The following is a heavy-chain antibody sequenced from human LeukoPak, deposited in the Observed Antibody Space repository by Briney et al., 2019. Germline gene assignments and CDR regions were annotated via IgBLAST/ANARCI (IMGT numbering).Heavy chain of an antibody. V-gene: IGHV4-59*01. CDR3: ARGRGGSACPFDY. CDR2: IYYSGST. D-gene: IGHD3-10*01. Sequence: KPSETMSLTCTVSGGSISSYYWSWIRQPPGKGLEWIGYIYYSGSTKYNPSLNSRATISVDMSKNQFSLNLSSVTAADTAVYYCARGRGGSACPFDYWGRGTLVTGSS. J-gene: IGHJ4*02. CDR1: GGSISSYY.